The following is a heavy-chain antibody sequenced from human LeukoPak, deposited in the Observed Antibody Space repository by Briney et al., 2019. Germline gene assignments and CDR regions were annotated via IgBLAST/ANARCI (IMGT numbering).Heavy chain of an antibody. J-gene: IGHJ6*03. V-gene: IGHV1-8*03. D-gene: IGHD6-6*01. CDR2: MNPNSGNT. Sequence: ASVKVSCKASGYTFTSYDINWVRQATGQGLEWMGWMNPNSGNTGYAQKFQGRVTITRNTSISTAYMELSSLRSEDTAVYYCARGKQLAPFYYYYYMDVWGKGTTVTVSS. CDR3: ARGKQLAPFYYYYYMDV. CDR1: GYTFTSYD.